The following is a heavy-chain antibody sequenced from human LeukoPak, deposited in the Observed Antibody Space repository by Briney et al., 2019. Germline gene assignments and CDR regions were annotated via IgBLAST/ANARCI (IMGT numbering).Heavy chain of an antibody. Sequence: GGSLRLSCAASGFTFSSYSMNWVRQAPGKGLEWVSSISSSSSYIYYADSVKGRFTISRDNSKNTLYLHMNSLRVGDTAVYFCAKLGFLTGSFDSWGQGTLVSVSS. CDR3: AKLGFLTGSFDS. J-gene: IGHJ4*02. CDR1: GFTFSSYS. V-gene: IGHV3-21*04. D-gene: IGHD3-9*01. CDR2: ISSSSSYI.